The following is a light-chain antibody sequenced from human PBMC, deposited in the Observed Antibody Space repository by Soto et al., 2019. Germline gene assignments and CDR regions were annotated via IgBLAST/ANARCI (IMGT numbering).Light chain of an antibody. V-gene: IGKV3-11*01. CDR1: QSVSSY. J-gene: IGKJ1*01. Sequence: EIVLPQSPATLSLSPGERATLSCRASQSVSSYLAWYQQKPGQAPRLLIYDASNRATGIPARFSGSGSGTDFTLTISSLQPEDFAVYFCHQDVNLPCTFGQGTKVDIK. CDR2: DAS. CDR3: HQDVNLPCT.